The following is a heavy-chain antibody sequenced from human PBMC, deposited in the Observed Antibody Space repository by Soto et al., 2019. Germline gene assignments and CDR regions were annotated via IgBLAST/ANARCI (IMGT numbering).Heavy chain of an antibody. V-gene: IGHV4-61*01. CDR2: IYYSGST. Sequence: SETLSLTCTVFGGSVSSGSDYWAWIRQPPEKGLEWIGSIYYSGSTNYNPSLKSRVTISIDTSKNQFSLKLSSVTAADTAVYYCARYRFSAAWELDYWGQGTLVTVSS. CDR3: ARYRFSAAWELDY. J-gene: IGHJ4*02. CDR1: GGSVSSGSDY. D-gene: IGHD1-26*01.